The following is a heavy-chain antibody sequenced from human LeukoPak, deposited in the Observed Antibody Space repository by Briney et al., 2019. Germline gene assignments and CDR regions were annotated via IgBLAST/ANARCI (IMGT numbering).Heavy chain of an antibody. V-gene: IGHV1-2*02. CDR3: ARGGDYYDSSGYYDDAFDI. D-gene: IGHD3-22*01. Sequence: ASVTVSCKAFGYTFTGYYIHWVRQAPGQGLKWMGWINPKSGGTNYAQKFQGRVTMTRDTSISTAYMELSRLRSDDTAVYYCARGGDYYDSSGYYDDAFDIWGQGTMITVSS. CDR1: GYTFTGYY. CDR2: INPKSGGT. J-gene: IGHJ3*02.